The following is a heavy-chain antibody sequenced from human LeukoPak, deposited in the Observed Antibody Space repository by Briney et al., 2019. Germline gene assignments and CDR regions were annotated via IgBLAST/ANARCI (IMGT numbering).Heavy chain of an antibody. D-gene: IGHD2-2*01. CDR1: GVSIHCGGYY. CDR2: IYYSEYT. Sequence: SQTLSITCSVSGVSIHCGGYYWSWLGHHPGKGLECSGYIYYSEYTHYKPSLMTIDTISVDTFKNQFSLKLGYVTAAQTAVYYCARDRVVVVPAASAQYYSGMDVWGQGTTVTVSS. V-gene: IGHV4-31*01. J-gene: IGHJ6*02. CDR3: ARDRVVVVPAASAQYYSGMDV.